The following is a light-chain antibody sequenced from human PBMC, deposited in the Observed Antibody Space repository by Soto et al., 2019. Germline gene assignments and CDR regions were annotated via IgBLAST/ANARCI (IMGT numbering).Light chain of an antibody. Sequence: DTQMTQSPSSLSASVGDRVTITCRASQGSYNYLAWYQQKPGKVPKILIYAAFSLVSGVPSRFSDSGSGTDFTFTISSLQPEDVATYYCQKRNSAPFTFGPGTKVDIK. CDR1: QGSYNY. J-gene: IGKJ3*01. CDR2: AAF. V-gene: IGKV1-27*01. CDR3: QKRNSAPFT.